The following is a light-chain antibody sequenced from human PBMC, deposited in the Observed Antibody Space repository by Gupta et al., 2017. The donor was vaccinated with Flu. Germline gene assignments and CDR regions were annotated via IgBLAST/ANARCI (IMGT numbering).Light chain of an antibody. CDR3: CSDAGSSTLI. CDR2: EAY. CDR1: SSDIGGFNL. J-gene: IGLJ2*01. V-gene: IGLV2-23*01. Sequence: QSALTQPASVSGSPGQSITISCTGSSSDIGGFNLVSWYQLHPDKAPKLLIFEAYKRPSGVSNRFSGSKSGNTASLTISGLQAEDDGDYFCCSDAGSSTLIFGGGTKLTVL.